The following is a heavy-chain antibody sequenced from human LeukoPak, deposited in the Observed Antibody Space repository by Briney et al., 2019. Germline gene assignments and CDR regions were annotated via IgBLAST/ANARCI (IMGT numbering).Heavy chain of an antibody. CDR2: INSDGSST. D-gene: IGHD4-23*01. J-gene: IGHJ4*02. CDR3: ARGGNGYYFDY. Sequence: GGSLRLSCATSGLSFSSHAMTWVRQAPGKGLVWVSRINSDGSSTSYADSVKGRFTISRDNAKNTLYLQMNSLRAEDTAVYYCARGGNGYYFDYWGQGTLVTVSS. CDR1: GLSFSSHA. V-gene: IGHV3-74*01.